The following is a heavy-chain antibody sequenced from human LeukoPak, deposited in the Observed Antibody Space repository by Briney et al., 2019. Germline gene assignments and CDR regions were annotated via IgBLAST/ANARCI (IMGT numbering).Heavy chain of an antibody. Sequence: GGSLRLSCAASGFDFDDYGMSWVRQAPGKGLEWVSAISGSGGSTYYADSVKGRFTISRDNSKNTLYLQMNSLRAEDTAVYYCAKNPNFYGDYSDYWGQGTLVTVSS. V-gene: IGHV3-23*01. CDR2: ISGSGGST. CDR1: GFDFDDYG. D-gene: IGHD4-17*01. CDR3: AKNPNFYGDYSDY. J-gene: IGHJ4*02.